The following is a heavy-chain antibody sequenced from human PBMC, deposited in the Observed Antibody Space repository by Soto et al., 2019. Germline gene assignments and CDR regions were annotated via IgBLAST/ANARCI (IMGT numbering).Heavy chain of an antibody. CDR3: ARPYSSSYGPPPRFD. Sequence: PGGSLRLSCASSGFTFSSYSMNWVRQAPGKGLEWVSSISSSSSYIYYADSVKGRFTISRDNAKNSLYLQMNSLRAEDTAVYYCARPYSSSYGPPPRFDWGQGTLVTVSS. J-gene: IGHJ4*02. CDR2: ISSSSSYI. D-gene: IGHD6-13*01. V-gene: IGHV3-21*01. CDR1: GFTFSSYS.